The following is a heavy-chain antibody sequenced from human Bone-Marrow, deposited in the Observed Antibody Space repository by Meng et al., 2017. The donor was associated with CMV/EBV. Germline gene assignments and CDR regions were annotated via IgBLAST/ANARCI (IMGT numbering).Heavy chain of an antibody. CDR2: IDTRSTSI. D-gene: IGHD5-18*01. J-gene: IGHJ4*02. CDR1: GFRFMSYS. CDR3: ASGHVDTAMVNIDY. V-gene: IGHV3-21*01. Sequence: GGSLRLSCVASGFRFMSYSMIWVRQAPGKGLECVSSIDTRSTSIEYEDSVKGRFTISRDNAENSLYLQMNSLRAEDTAVYYCASGHVDTAMVNIDYWGQGTRVTVSS.